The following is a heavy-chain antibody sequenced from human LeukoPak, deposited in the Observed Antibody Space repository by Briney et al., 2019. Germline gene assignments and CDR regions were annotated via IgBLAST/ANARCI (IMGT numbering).Heavy chain of an antibody. V-gene: IGHV3-23*01. CDR1: GFTLSSYA. D-gene: IGHD3-16*01. Sequence: PGGSLRLSCAASGFTLSSYAMSWVRQAPGKGLEWVSAISGSGGSTYYADSVKGRFTISRDNSKNTLYLQMNSLRAEDTAVYYCAKGGGLRGGYFDYWGQGTLVTVSS. J-gene: IGHJ4*02. CDR3: AKGGGLRGGYFDY. CDR2: ISGSGGST.